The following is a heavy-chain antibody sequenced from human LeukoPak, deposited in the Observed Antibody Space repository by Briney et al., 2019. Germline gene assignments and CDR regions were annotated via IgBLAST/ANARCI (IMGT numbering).Heavy chain of an antibody. CDR3: ARDSPLVVAATRPNYYYGMDV. V-gene: IGHV1-18*01. CDR2: ISAYNGNT. Sequence: GASVKVSCKASGYTFTSYDINWVRQATGQGLEWMGWISAYNGNTNYAQKLQGRVTMTTDTSTSTAYMELRSLRSDDTAVYYCARDSPLVVAATRPNYYYGMDVWGQGTTVTVSS. CDR1: GYTFTSYD. J-gene: IGHJ6*02. D-gene: IGHD2-15*01.